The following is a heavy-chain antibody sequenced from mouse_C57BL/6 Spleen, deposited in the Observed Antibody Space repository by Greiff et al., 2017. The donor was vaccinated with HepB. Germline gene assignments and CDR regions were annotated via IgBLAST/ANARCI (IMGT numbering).Heavy chain of an antibody. CDR1: GFSLTSYG. Sequence: QVQLKESGPGLVQPSQRLSITCTVSGFSLTSYGVHWVRQSPGKGLEWLGVIWSGGSTDYNAAFISRLSISKDNSKSQVFFKMNSLQADDTAIYYCARKRDSNYDYAMDYWGQGTSVTVSS. J-gene: IGHJ4*01. CDR2: IWSGGST. D-gene: IGHD2-5*01. V-gene: IGHV2-2*01. CDR3: ARKRDSNYDYAMDY.